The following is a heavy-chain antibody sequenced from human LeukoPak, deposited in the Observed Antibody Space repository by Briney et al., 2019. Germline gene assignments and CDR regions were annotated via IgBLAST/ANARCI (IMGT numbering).Heavy chain of an antibody. V-gene: IGHV3-74*01. CDR3: ARDDSNGIDY. J-gene: IGHJ4*02. CDR2: ISSDGGAT. CDR1: GFTFNQYY. Sequence: GGSLRLSCAASGFTFNQYYMYWVRQAPGKGLVSVSRISSDGGATLYADSVKGRFTISRDNAKNILYLDMNNLKTEDTAVYYCARDDSNGIDYWGQGTLVTVSS. D-gene: IGHD6-19*01.